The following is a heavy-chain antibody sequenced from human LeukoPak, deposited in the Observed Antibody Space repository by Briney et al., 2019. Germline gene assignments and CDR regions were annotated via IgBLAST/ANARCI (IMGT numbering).Heavy chain of an antibody. J-gene: IGHJ4*02. D-gene: IGHD5-18*01. V-gene: IGHV1-18*01. CDR2: ISGYNGNT. CDR3: GRQVDTTMALPDY. CDR1: GYTFANYG. Sequence: ASVKVSCKASGYTFANYGISWVRQAPGLGLEWMGWISGYNGNTNYAQKFQGRVTITTDTSTSTAFMELRSLRSDDTAVYYCGRQVDTTMALPDYWGQGTLVTVSS.